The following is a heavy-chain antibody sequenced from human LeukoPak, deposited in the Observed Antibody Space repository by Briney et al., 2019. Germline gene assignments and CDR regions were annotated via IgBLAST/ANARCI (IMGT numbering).Heavy chain of an antibody. J-gene: IGHJ6*03. CDR2: ISYDGSEK. D-gene: IGHD3-10*01. V-gene: IGHV3-30*04. CDR1: GFTFSSYA. Sequence: GRSLRLSCAASGFTFSSYALHWVRQAPGKGLEWVAVISYDGSEKYYADSVKGRFTISRDNAKNSLYLQMNSLRAEDTAVYYCARDRGYYGSGRSYYMDVWGKGTTVTISS. CDR3: ARDRGYYGSGRSYYMDV.